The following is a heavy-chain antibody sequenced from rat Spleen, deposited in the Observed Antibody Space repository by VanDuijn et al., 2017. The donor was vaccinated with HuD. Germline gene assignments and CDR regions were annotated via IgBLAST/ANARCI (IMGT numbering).Heavy chain of an antibody. CDR3: ARHGLGAWYFDY. CDR2: IIFDSSGV. D-gene: IGHD5-1*01. J-gene: IGHJ2*01. Sequence: EVQLVESGGGLVQPGNSLKLSCAASGFTFSVYAMAWVRQSPEKGLEWVATIIFDSSGVYYRNSVKGRFTLSRDNTRNTLYLQMGGLKSEDTATYYCARHGLGAWYFDYWGQGVMVTVSS. CDR1: GFTFSVYA. V-gene: IGHV5-17*01.